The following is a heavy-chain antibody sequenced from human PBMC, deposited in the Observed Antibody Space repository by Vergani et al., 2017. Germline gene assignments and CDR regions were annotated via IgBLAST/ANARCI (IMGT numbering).Heavy chain of an antibody. CDR1: GGPISSYY. J-gene: IGHJ3*02. CDR3: ARNPYCGGDCYSDAFDI. Sequence: QVQLQESGPGLVKPSETLSLTCTVSGGPISSYYWSWIRQPPGKGLEWIGYIYYSGSTNYNPYLKSRVTISVDTSKNQFSLKLSSVTAADTAVYYCARNPYCGGDCYSDAFDIWGQGTMVTVSS. V-gene: IGHV4-59*01. CDR2: IYYSGST. D-gene: IGHD2-21*02.